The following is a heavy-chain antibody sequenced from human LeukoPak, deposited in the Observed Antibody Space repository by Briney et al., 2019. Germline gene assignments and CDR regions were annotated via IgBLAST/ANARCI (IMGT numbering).Heavy chain of an antibody. D-gene: IGHD3-22*01. J-gene: IGHJ3*02. V-gene: IGHV1-3*01. Sequence: ASVKVSCKASGYTFTSYAMHWVRQAPGQRLEWMGWINAGNGNTKYSQKFQGRVTITRDTSASTAYMELSSLRSEDTAVYYCAREFQHSSGYYSYAFDIWGQGTMVIVSS. CDR3: AREFQHSSGYYSYAFDI. CDR1: GYTFTSYA. CDR2: INAGNGNT.